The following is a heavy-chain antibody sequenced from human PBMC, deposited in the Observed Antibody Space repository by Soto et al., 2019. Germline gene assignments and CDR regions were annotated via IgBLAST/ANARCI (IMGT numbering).Heavy chain of an antibody. CDR2: IYYSGST. CDR3: AREGYCSGGSCYSDAFDI. D-gene: IGHD2-15*01. Sequence: PSETLSLTCTVSGGSISSGGYYWSWIRQHPGKGLEWIGYIYYSGSTYYNPSPKSRVTISVDTSKNQFSLKLSSVTAADTAVYYCAREGYCSGGSCYSDAFDIWGQGTMVTVSS. V-gene: IGHV4-31*03. CDR1: GGSISSGGYY. J-gene: IGHJ3*02.